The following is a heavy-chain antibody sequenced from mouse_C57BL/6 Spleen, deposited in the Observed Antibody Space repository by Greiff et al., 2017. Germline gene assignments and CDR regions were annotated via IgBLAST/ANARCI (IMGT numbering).Heavy chain of an antibody. CDR1: GFTFSSYA. V-gene: IGHV5-4*01. Sequence: EVQVVESGGGLVKPGGSLKLSCAASGFTFSSYAMSWVRQTPEKRLEWVATISDGGSYTYYPDNVQGRFTISRDNAKNNLYLQMSHLKSEDTAMYYCARAPNWDVKGVDYWGQGTTLTVSS. CDR3: ARAPNWDVKGVDY. D-gene: IGHD4-1*01. J-gene: IGHJ2*01. CDR2: ISDGGSYT.